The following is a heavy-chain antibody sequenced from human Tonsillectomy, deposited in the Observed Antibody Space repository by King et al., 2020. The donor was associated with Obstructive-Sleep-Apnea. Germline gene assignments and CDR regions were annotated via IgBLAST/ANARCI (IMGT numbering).Heavy chain of an antibody. CDR3: ATSPRDNGRYHFDY. V-gene: IGHV5-10-1*03. J-gene: IGHJ4*02. D-gene: IGHD1-26*01. CDR2: IDPSDSYT. CDR1: EYRFTNYW. Sequence: DVQLVESGAEVKKPGESLRISCKGSEYRFTNYWIDWVRQMPEIGLEWMGRIDPSDSYTEYSPSFQGHVTISADKSISTAFLQWSSLEASDTAIYYCATSPRDNGRYHFDYWGQGTLVAVSS.